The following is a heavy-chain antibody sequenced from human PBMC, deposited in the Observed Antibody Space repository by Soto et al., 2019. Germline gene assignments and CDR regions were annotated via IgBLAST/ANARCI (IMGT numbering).Heavy chain of an antibody. J-gene: IGHJ6*02. Sequence: QVQLQQWGAGLLKPSETLSLTCAVYGGSFSGYYWSWIRQPPGKGLEWIGEINHSGSTNYNPSLKSRVTISVDTSKNQFSLKVSSGTAAYTAVYYCAREEVSQGFNKGYYGIAVWGQVTTVTVSS. CDR3: AREEVSQGFNKGYYGIAV. CDR2: INHSGST. CDR1: GGSFSGYY. V-gene: IGHV4-34*01.